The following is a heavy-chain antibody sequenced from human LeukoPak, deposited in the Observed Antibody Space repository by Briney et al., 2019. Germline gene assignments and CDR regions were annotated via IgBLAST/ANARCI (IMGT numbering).Heavy chain of an antibody. D-gene: IGHD4-17*01. CDR3: ARDRLYDYGDYNWFDP. CDR2: INPNSGGT. CDR1: GYTFTGYY. J-gene: IGHJ5*02. V-gene: IGHV1-2*02. Sequence: ASVKVSCKASGYTFTGYYMHWVRQAPGQGLEWMGWINPNSGGTNYAQKFQGRVTMTRDTSISTAYMELSRLRSDDTAVYYCARDRLYDYGDYNWFDPWGQGTLVTVSS.